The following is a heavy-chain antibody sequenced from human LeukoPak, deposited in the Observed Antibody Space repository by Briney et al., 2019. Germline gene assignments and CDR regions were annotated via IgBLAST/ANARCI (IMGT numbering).Heavy chain of an antibody. Sequence: GESLVISCKGSGYTFTNYWIGWVRQMPGKGLEWMGIIYPGDSDTRYSPSFQGQVTISVDKSINTAYLQWSTLEASDTAMYYCARTNCGGDCGFDYWGQGTLVTVSS. V-gene: IGHV5-51*01. CDR2: IYPGDSDT. D-gene: IGHD2-21*02. J-gene: IGHJ4*02. CDR3: ARTNCGGDCGFDY. CDR1: GYTFTNYW.